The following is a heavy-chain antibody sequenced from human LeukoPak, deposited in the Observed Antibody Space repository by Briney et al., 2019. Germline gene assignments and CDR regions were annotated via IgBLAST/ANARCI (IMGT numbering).Heavy chain of an antibody. CDR2: TSGSGGGT. J-gene: IGHJ4*02. CDR3: AKQGSSSSWLYFDY. D-gene: IGHD6-13*01. V-gene: IGHV3-23*01. CDR1: GFTFSSYA. Sequence: PPEGSLRLSCAASGFTFSSYAMSWVRQAPGKGLEWVSATSGSGGGTYYADSVKGRFTISRDNSKNTLYLQVNSLRAEDTAVYYCAKQGSSSSWLYFDYWGQGTLVTVSS.